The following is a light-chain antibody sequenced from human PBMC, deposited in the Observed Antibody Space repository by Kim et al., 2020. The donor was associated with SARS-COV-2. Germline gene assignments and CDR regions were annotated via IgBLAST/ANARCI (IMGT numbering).Light chain of an antibody. CDR3: QQRIHWPLT. V-gene: IGKV3-11*01. CDR2: DAS. J-gene: IGKJ5*01. Sequence: EIVLTRSPATLSLSPGERATLSCRASQSVSSYLGWYQQKPGQAPRLLIYDASNRATGVPARFSGSGSGTDFTLTISSLEPEDFAVYYCQQRIHWPLTFGQGTRLEIK. CDR1: QSVSSY.